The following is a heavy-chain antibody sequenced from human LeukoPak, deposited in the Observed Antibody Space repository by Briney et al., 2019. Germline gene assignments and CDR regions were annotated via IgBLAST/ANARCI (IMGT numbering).Heavy chain of an antibody. J-gene: IGHJ4*02. D-gene: IGHD3-9*01. Sequence: QPGGSLRLSCAASGFTFSSYAMHWVRQAPGKGLEWVAVISYDGSNKYYADSVKGRFTISRDNSKNTLYLQMNSLRAEDTAVYYCARGLRYFDWLFPAQLDYWGQGTLVTVSS. CDR1: GFTFSSYA. V-gene: IGHV3-30-3*01. CDR2: ISYDGSNK. CDR3: ARGLRYFDWLFPAQLDY.